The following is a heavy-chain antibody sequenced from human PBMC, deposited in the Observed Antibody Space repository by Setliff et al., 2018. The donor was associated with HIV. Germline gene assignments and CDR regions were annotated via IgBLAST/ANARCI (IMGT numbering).Heavy chain of an antibody. J-gene: IGHJ6*02. Sequence: SVKVSCKASGGTLRSYGMTWVRQAPGQGLEWMGTVIPVRDMANYAEKFQGRVTITADRSTSTSYMELGGLRSEDTAVYFCARETYFFDVTTFYSYALGVWGQGTTVTVSS. CDR1: GGTLRSYG. CDR2: VIPVRDMA. CDR3: ARETYFFDVTTFYSYALGV. D-gene: IGHD4-17*01. V-gene: IGHV1-69*04.